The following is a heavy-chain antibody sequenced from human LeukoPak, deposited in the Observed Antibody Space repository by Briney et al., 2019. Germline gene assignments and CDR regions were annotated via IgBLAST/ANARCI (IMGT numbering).Heavy chain of an antibody. CDR2: IYHSGSS. J-gene: IGHJ4*02. Sequence: PSQTLSLTCAVSGVSISSGGYYWSWIRQPPGKGLEWIGYIYHSGSSYYNPSLESRVTMSVNRSKNQFSLKLGSVTAADTAVYYCARDQGYALDYWGQGTLVTVSS. V-gene: IGHV4-30-2*01. CDR3: ARDQGYALDY. CDR1: GVSISSGGYY. D-gene: IGHD5-12*01.